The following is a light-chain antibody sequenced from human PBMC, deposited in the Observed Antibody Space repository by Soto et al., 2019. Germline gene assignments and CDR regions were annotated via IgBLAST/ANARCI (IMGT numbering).Light chain of an antibody. CDR3: CSYAGSSSAYV. CDR1: SSDVGSYNV. J-gene: IGLJ1*01. V-gene: IGLV2-23*02. CDR2: EVS. Sequence: QSALTQPASVSGSPGQSITISCTGTSSDVGSYNVVSWYQQHPGKAPKLLIYEVSKRPSGVSDRFSGSKSGNTASPTISGLQAEDEADYHCCSYAGSSSAYVFGTGTKVTVL.